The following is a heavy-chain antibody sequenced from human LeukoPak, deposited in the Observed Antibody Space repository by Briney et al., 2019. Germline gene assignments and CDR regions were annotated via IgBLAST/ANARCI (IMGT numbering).Heavy chain of an antibody. J-gene: IGHJ4*02. CDR1: GGTFSNDA. CDR3: ARGYCSSTSCYGSYYFDY. Sequence: ASVKVSCKASGGTFSNDAISWVRQAPGQGLEWMGRIIPNLGMAPYAQKFKGRVTITADKSPSTAYMELSSLRSEDTAVYYCARGYCSSTSCYGSYYFDYWGQGTLVTVSS. D-gene: IGHD2-2*01. CDR2: IIPNLGMA. V-gene: IGHV1-69*04.